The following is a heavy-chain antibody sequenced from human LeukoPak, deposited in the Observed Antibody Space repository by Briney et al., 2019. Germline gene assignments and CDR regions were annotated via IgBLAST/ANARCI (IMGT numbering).Heavy chain of an antibody. CDR2: INPNGGGT. V-gene: IGHV1-46*01. CDR3: ARDPISSNWPRGHFFDP. J-gene: IGHJ5*02. D-gene: IGHD3-3*02. CDR1: GYRFTSYY. Sequence: ASVKIFCKASGYRFTSYYVNWVRQAPGQGLEWMGIINPNGGGTTYTGKCQGRVTMTRDTSTSTVYMELSSLRPDDTAVYYCARDPISSNWPRGHFFDPWGQGTLVTVSS.